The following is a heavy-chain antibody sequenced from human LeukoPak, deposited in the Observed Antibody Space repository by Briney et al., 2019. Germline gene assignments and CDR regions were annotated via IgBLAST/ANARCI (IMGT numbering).Heavy chain of an antibody. V-gene: IGHV1-69*02. CDR1: GGTFSSYT. Sequence: AASVKVSCKASGGTFSSYTISWVRQAPGQGLEWMGRIIPILGIANYAQKFQGRVTITADKSTSTAYMELSSLRSEDTAVYYCATDYSNYNSPQAYWGQGTLVTVSS. CDR2: IIPILGIA. J-gene: IGHJ4*02. D-gene: IGHD4-11*01. CDR3: ATDYSNYNSPQAY.